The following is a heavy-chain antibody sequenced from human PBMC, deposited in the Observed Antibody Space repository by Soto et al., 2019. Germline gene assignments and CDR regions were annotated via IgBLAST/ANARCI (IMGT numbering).Heavy chain of an antibody. Sequence: PSETLSLTCAVYGGSFSGYYWSWIRQPPGKGLEWIGEINHSGSTNYNPSLKSRVTISVDTSKNQFSLKLSSVTAADTAVYYCARYYDFWSGYGYYYYGMDVWGQGTTVTVSS. CDR3: ARYYDFWSGYGYYYYGMDV. CDR1: GGSFSGYY. CDR2: INHSGST. V-gene: IGHV4-34*01. J-gene: IGHJ6*02. D-gene: IGHD3-3*01.